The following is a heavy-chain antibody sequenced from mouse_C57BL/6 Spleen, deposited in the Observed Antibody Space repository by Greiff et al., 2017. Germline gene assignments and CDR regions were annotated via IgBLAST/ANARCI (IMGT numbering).Heavy chain of an antibody. Sequence: QVQLQQPGAELVKPGASVKMSCKASGYTFTSSWITWVKQRPGQGLVWIGDIYPGSGSTNYNEKFKSKATLTVDTSSSTAYLQLSSLTSEASAFYYCASDYEGAMDYWGQGTSLTVSS. D-gene: IGHD1-1*01. V-gene: IGHV1-55*01. J-gene: IGHJ4*01. CDR2: IYPGSGST. CDR1: GYTFTSSW. CDR3: ASDYEGAMDY.